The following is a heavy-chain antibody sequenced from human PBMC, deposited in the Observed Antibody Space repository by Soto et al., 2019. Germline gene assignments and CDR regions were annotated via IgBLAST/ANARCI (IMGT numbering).Heavy chain of an antibody. CDR1: GVSVSSGVYY. V-gene: IGHV4-61*08. CDR3: ARLRITIFGVVTGHYFDY. CDR2: ISNSGST. J-gene: IGHJ4*02. Sequence: PWETLSLTCSVSGVSVSSGVYYCSWIRQPPWKGLELIGYISNSGSTNYNPSLTSRVAISLDRSRNQFSLKLTSVTAADTAVYYCARLRITIFGVVTGHYFDYWGRGTLVTVSS. D-gene: IGHD3-3*01.